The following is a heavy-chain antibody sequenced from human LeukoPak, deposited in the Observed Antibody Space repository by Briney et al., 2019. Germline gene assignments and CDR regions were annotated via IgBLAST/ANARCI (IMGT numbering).Heavy chain of an antibody. J-gene: IGHJ3*02. CDR2: ISHSGST. V-gene: IGHV4-59*01. Sequence: PSETLSLTCTVSGGSISNYYWSWIRQPPGKGLEWIVFISHSGSTNSKPSLKSRVTISVDTSKNQFSMKLSSVTAADTAVYYCARLYCSSTSCPTTTDAFDIWGQGTMVTVSS. CDR3: ARLYCSSTSCPTTTDAFDI. CDR1: GGSISNYY. D-gene: IGHD2-2*01.